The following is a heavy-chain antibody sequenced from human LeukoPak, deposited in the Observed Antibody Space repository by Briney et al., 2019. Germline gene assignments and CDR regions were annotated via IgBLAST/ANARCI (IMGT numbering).Heavy chain of an antibody. J-gene: IGHJ4*02. CDR3: AKLLLETGGIGEEFDY. CDR1: GFTFSSYA. V-gene: IGHV3-30*02. CDR2: IRYDGNKK. D-gene: IGHD1-26*01. Sequence: AGGSLRPSCAASGFTFSSYATYWVRQAPGKGLEWVAFIRYDGNKKYYADSVKGRFTISRDNSRNTVYLQMNSLTSEYTAVYYCAKLLLETGGIGEEFDYWGQGTLVTVSS.